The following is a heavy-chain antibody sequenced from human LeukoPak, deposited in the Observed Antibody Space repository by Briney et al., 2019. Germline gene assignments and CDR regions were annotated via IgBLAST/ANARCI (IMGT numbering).Heavy chain of an antibody. CDR2: IRYDGSNK. CDR1: GFTFSSYG. V-gene: IGHV3-30*02. D-gene: IGHD2-2*01. CDR3: ARRYCSSTNCYAFED. Sequence: GGSLRLSCAASGFTFSSYGMHWVRQAPGKGLEWVAFIRYDGSNKYYADSVKGRFTISRDNSKNTLYLQMNSLRAEDTAVYYCARRYCSSTNCYAFEDWGQGTLVTVSS. J-gene: IGHJ4*02.